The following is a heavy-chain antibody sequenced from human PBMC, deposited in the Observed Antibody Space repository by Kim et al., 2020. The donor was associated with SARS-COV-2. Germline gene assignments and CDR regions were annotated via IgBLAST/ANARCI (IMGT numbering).Heavy chain of an antibody. CDR2: INHSGST. CDR1: GGSFSGYY. V-gene: IGHV4-34*01. Sequence: SETLSLTSAVYGGSFSGYYWSWIRQPPGKGLEWIGEINHSGSTNYNPSLKSRVTISVDTSKNQFSLKLSSVTAADPAVYYCARGLWRSRGWYVFGYWGQGTLVTVSS. CDR3: ARGLWRSRGWYVFGY. D-gene: IGHD6-19*01. J-gene: IGHJ4*02.